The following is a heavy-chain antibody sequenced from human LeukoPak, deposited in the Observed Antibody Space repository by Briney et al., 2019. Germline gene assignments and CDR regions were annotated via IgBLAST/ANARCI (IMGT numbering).Heavy chain of an antibody. J-gene: IGHJ3*02. V-gene: IGHV3-30*03. CDR2: ISYDGSNK. D-gene: IGHD2-2*01. Sequence: GRSLRLSCAASGFTFSSYGMHWVRQAPGKGLEWVAVISYDGSNKYYADSVKGRFTISRDNSKNTLYLQMNSLRAEDTAVYYCARALGYCSSTSCSPEAFDIWGQGTMVTVSS. CDR1: GFTFSSYG. CDR3: ARALGYCSSTSCSPEAFDI.